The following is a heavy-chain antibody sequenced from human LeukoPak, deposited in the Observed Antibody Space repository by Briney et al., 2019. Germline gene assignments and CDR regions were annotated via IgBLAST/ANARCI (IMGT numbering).Heavy chain of an antibody. CDR1: GFTFDDYA. Sequence: GGSLRLSCAASGFTFDDYAMHWVRHAPGKGLEWVSGISWSSGSIGYADSVKGRFTISRDNAKNSLYLQMNSLRAEDTALYYCAKVYDILTGPFDYWGQGTLVTVSS. D-gene: IGHD3-9*01. CDR2: ISWSSGSI. J-gene: IGHJ4*02. V-gene: IGHV3-9*01. CDR3: AKVYDILTGPFDY.